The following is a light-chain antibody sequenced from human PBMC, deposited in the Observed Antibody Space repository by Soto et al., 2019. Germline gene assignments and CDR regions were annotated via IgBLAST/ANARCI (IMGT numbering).Light chain of an antibody. CDR1: RSNIGTNF. CDR3: ASWDDSLSGVM. J-gene: IGLJ3*02. CDR2: RNN. Sequence: QSVLTQPPSASGTPGQRVTISCSGSRSNIGTNFVYWYQQLPGTAPRLLIYRNNRRPSGVPDRFSASKSGSSASLAISGLRSEDEADYYCASWDDSLSGVMFGGGTKLTVL. V-gene: IGLV1-47*01.